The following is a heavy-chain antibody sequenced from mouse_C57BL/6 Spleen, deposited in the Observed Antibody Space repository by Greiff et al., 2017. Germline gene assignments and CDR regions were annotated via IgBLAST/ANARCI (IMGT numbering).Heavy chain of an antibody. CDR3: ARWDYDGHYYAMDY. D-gene: IGHD2-4*01. CDR2: IYPGSGST. Sequence: QVQLQQPGAELVKPGASVKMSCKASGYTFTSYWITWVKQRPGQGLEWIGDIYPGSGSTNYNEKFKSKATLTVDISSSTAYMQLSSLTSEDSAVYYCARWDYDGHYYAMDYWGQGTSVTVSS. V-gene: IGHV1-55*01. CDR1: GYTFTSYW. J-gene: IGHJ4*01.